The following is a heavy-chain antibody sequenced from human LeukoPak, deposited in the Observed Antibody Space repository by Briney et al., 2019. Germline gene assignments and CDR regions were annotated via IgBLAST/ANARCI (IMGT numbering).Heavy chain of an antibody. CDR2: IKSKTDGGTT. Sequence: GGSLRLSCAASGFTFSNAWKSWVRQAPGKGLEWVGRIKSKTDGGTTDYAAPVKGRFTISRDDSKNTLYLQMNSLKTEDTAVYYCTTDRGDNDAFDIWGQGTMVTVSS. V-gene: IGHV3-15*01. D-gene: IGHD4-17*01. CDR1: GFTFSNAW. J-gene: IGHJ3*02. CDR3: TTDRGDNDAFDI.